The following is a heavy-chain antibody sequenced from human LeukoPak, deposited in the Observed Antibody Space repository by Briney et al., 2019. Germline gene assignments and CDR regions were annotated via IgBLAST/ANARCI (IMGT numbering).Heavy chain of an antibody. CDR3: ARPNIVDYVTGAFDI. J-gene: IGHJ3*02. D-gene: IGHD3-16*01. V-gene: IGHV4-39*01. Sequence: SETLSLTCTVSGGSISSSSYYWGWIRQPPGKGLEWIGSIYYSGSTYYNPSLKSRVTISVDTSKNQFSLKLSSVTAADTAVYYRARPNIVDYVTGAFDIWGQGTMVTVSS. CDR2: IYYSGST. CDR1: GGSISSSSYY.